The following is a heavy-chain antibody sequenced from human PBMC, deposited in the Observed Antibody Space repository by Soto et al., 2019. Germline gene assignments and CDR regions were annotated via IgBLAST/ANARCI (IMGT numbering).Heavy chain of an antibody. J-gene: IGHJ5*02. V-gene: IGHV1-69*06. CDR2: IIPIFGTA. Sequence: SVKVSCKASGGTFSSDAISWVRQAPGQGLEWMGGIIPIFGTANYAQKFQGRVTITADKSTSTAYMELSSLRSEDTAVYYCARDRVDTAMDPWGQGTLVTVSS. CDR1: GGTFSSDA. D-gene: IGHD5-18*01. CDR3: ARDRVDTAMDP.